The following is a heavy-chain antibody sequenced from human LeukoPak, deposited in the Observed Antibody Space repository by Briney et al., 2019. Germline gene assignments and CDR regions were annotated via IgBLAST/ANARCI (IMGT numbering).Heavy chain of an antibody. CDR1: GFTFSSYS. V-gene: IGHV3-43D*03. D-gene: IGHD3-22*01. Sequence: GGSLRLSCAASGFTFSSYSMNWVRQAPGKGLEWVSLTSWDGGSTYYADSVKGRFTISRDNSKKSLYLQMNSLRAEDTALYYCAKERDSSGSTLDYWGQGTLVTVSS. CDR3: AKERDSSGSTLDY. J-gene: IGHJ4*02. CDR2: TSWDGGST.